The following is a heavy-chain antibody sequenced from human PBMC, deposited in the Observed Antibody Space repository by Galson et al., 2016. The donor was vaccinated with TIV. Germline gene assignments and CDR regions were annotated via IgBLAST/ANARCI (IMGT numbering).Heavy chain of an antibody. D-gene: IGHD6-25*01. Sequence: SVKVSCKASGYTFSHYYMHWVRQAPGEGLEWMGIINPDGGDTNYTQEFQGRVIMSRDMSTTTVYMELSRLRSEDPAIYFCARAAPDQHFDYWGQGRLVTVSS. CDR1: GYTFSHYY. V-gene: IGHV1-46*01. CDR2: INPDGGDT. J-gene: IGHJ4*02. CDR3: ARAAPDQHFDY.